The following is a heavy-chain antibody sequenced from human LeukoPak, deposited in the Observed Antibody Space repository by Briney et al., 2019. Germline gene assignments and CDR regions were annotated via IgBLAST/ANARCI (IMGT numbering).Heavy chain of an antibody. CDR3: ARVMHDY. D-gene: IGHD3-16*01. Sequence: GGSLRLSCAASGFTFSNYPMHWVRQSPGKGLEWVALISTDGSREYYADSVKGRFTISRDNSKNTLSLQMNSLRAEDTAVYFCARVMHDYWGQGTLVTVSS. CDR2: ISTDGSRE. CDR1: GFTFSNYP. V-gene: IGHV3-30-3*01. J-gene: IGHJ4*02.